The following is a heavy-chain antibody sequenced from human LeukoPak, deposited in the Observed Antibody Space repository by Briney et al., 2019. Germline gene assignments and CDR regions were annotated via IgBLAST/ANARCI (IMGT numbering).Heavy chain of an antibody. CDR2: IYYSGST. CDR1: GGSISSGGYY. J-gene: IGHJ4*02. Sequence: SETLSLTCTVSGGSISSGGYYWSWIRQHPGKGLEWIGYIYYSGSTYYNPSLKSRVTISVDTSKNQFSLKLSSVTAADTAVFYCARGSRYCSGDSCPSFDYWGQGTLVTVSS. V-gene: IGHV4-31*03. CDR3: ARGSRYCSGDSCPSFDY. D-gene: IGHD2-15*01.